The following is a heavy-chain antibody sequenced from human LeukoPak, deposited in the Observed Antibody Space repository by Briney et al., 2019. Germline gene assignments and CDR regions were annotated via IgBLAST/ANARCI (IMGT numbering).Heavy chain of an antibody. CDR1: GGSISSSS. Sequence: PSETLSLTCTVSGGSISSSSYYWGWIRQPPGKGLEWIPDISYNSNSIYYADSVKGRFTISRDNAKNSLYLQMNSLKAEDTAVYYCARGEASGWYWGTMDVWGKGTTVTVSS. CDR3: ARGEASGWYWGTMDV. J-gene: IGHJ6*03. V-gene: IGHV3-48*01. D-gene: IGHD6-19*01. CDR2: ISYNSNSI.